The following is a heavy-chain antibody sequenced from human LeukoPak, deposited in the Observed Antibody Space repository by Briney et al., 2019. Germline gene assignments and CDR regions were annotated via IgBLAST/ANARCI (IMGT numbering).Heavy chain of an antibody. D-gene: IGHD3-10*01. J-gene: IGHJ3*02. CDR2: IYYTGGT. CDR1: GGSINNYY. Sequence: PSETLSLTCTVSGGSINNYYWTWIRQPPGKGLEWIGYIYYTGGTNYNPSLRSRLTISVDTSKNQFSLKLSSVTAADTAVYYCARRRGDYGSGELNIWGQGTMVTVSS. V-gene: IGHV4-59*08. CDR3: ARRRGDYGSGELNI.